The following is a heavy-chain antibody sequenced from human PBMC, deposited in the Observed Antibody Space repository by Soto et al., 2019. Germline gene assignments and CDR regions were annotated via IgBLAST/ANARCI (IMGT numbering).Heavy chain of an antibody. D-gene: IGHD5-18*01. V-gene: IGHV3-30*18. CDR2: ISYDGSNK. J-gene: IGHJ4*02. CDR1: GFTFSSYG. CDR3: AKGGGRWLQHYHFDY. Sequence: QVQLVESGGGVVQPGRSLRLSCAASGFTFSSYGMHWVRQAPGKGLEWVAVISYDGSNKYYADSVKGRFTISRDNSKNTLYLQMNSLRAEDTAVYYCAKGGGRWLQHYHFDYWGQGTLVTVSS.